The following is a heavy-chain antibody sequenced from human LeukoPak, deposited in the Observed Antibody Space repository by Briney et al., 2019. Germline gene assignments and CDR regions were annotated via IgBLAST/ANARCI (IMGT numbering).Heavy chain of an antibody. CDR3: VRSPIGASAY. Sequence: ASVKVSCKPSGYTFTDSYIHWVLHAPGVGLQWMGWISPNNGDTKYAEDFQDRVTMTRATSINTAYLELTGLTPDDTAFVYCVRSPIGASAYWGRGTLVSVSS. CDR1: GYTFTDSY. CDR2: ISPNNGDT. V-gene: IGHV1-2*02. J-gene: IGHJ4*02. D-gene: IGHD3-10*01.